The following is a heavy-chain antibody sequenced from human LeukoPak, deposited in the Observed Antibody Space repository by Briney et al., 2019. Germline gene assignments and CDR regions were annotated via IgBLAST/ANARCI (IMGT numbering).Heavy chain of an antibody. Sequence: GSVKVSCKASGYTFTSYGISWVRQAPGQGLEWMGWISAYNGNTNYAQKLQGRVTMTTDTSTSTAYMELRSLRSDDTAVYYCARDSGSYYYTAFDIWGQGTMVTVSS. V-gene: IGHV1-18*01. J-gene: IGHJ3*02. D-gene: IGHD1-26*01. CDR2: ISAYNGNT. CDR1: GYTFTSYG. CDR3: ARDSGSYYYTAFDI.